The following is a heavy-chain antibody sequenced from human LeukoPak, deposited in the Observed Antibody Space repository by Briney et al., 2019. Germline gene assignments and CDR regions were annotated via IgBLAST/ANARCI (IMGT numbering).Heavy chain of an antibody. J-gene: IGHJ4*02. V-gene: IGHV3-66*01. D-gene: IGHD2-15*01. CDR3: ARAIEG. CDR2: IYSGGST. Sequence: GESLKISCKGSGYSFTSYWIGWVRQAPGKGLEWVSVIYSGGSTYYADSVKGRFTISRDNSKNTLYLQMNSLRAEDTAVYYCARAIEGWGQGTLVTVSS. CDR1: GYSFTSYW.